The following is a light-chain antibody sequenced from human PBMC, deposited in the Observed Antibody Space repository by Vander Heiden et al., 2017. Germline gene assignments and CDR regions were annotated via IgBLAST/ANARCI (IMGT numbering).Light chain of an antibody. CDR2: GAF. Sequence: EIVMTQSPATLSVSPGERVTLSCRASQSISSHLAWYQQKPGQAPRLLIYGAFIRASDIPTSFSGGGSGTDFTLTINTLQSEDFAVYYCQQYDNWPLTFGGGTKVEIK. V-gene: IGKV3-15*01. J-gene: IGKJ4*01. CDR3: QQYDNWPLT. CDR1: QSISSH.